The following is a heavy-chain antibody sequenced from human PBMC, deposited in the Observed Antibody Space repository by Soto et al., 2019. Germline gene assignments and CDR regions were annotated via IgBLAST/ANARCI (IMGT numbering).Heavy chain of an antibody. V-gene: IGHV5-51*01. CDR1: GYSFTSYW. D-gene: IGHD6-13*01. J-gene: IGHJ6*02. Sequence: PGESLKISCKGSGYSFTSYWSGWVRQMPGKGLEWMGIIYPGDSDTRYSPSFQGQVTISRDNSKNTLYLQMNSLRAEDTAVYYCARDRRGAAGYYYYYGMDVWGQGTTVTVSS. CDR2: IYPGDSDT. CDR3: ARDRRGAAGYYYYYGMDV.